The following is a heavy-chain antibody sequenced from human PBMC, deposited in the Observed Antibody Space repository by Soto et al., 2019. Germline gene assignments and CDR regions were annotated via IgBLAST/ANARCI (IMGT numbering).Heavy chain of an antibody. CDR1: GGTFSSYA. Sequence: QVQLVQSGAEVKKPGSSVKVSCKASGGTFSSYAISWGQQAPGQGLKGMGGIIPIFGTANYAQKFQGRVTITADESTSTAYMELSSLRSEDTAVYYCAKMEELELRGPYFDYWGQGTLVTVSS. CDR3: AKMEELELRGPYFDY. J-gene: IGHJ4*02. D-gene: IGHD1-7*01. V-gene: IGHV1-69*01. CDR2: IIPIFGTA.